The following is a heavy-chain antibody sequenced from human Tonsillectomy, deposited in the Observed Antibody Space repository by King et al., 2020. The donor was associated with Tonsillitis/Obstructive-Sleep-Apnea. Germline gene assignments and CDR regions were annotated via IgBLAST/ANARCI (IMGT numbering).Heavy chain of an antibody. J-gene: IGHJ6*03. V-gene: IGHV3-11*05. CDR1: GFIFGDFY. CDR2: ISGTSGST. Sequence: QLVESGGGLVKPGGSLRLSCAASGFIFGDFYMNWVRQAPGKGLEWVAYISGTSGSTNYADSLRGRFTISRDNANNSVHLQMHSLRADDTAVYYCARSVFMDVWGKGTTVTVSS. CDR3: ARSVFMDV.